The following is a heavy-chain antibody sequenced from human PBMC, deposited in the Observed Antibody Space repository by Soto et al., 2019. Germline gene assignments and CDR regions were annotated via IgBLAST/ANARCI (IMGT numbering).Heavy chain of an antibody. CDR3: AGGIAARPLGY. Sequence: SETLSLTCAVSGGSISSGGYSWSWIRQPPGKGLEWIGYIYYSGSTNYNPSLKSRVTISVDTSKNQFSLKLSSVTAADTAVYYCAGGIAARPLGYWGQGTLVTVSS. V-gene: IGHV4-61*08. J-gene: IGHJ4*02. CDR2: IYYSGST. D-gene: IGHD6-6*01. CDR1: GGSISSGGYS.